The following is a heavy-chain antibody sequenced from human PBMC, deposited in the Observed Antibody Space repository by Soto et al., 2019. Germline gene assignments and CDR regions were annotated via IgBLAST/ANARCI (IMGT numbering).Heavy chain of an antibody. V-gene: IGHV3-74*01. CDR3: ARRYSGYDLEGRGYYYYYMDV. D-gene: IGHD5-12*01. J-gene: IGHJ6*03. CDR2: INSDGSST. Sequence: PGGSLRLSCAASGFTFSSYWMHWVRQAPGKGLVWVSRINSDGSSTSYADSVKGRFTISRDNAKNTLFLQMNSLRAEDTAVYYCARRYSGYDLEGRGYYYYYMDVWGKGTTVTVSS. CDR1: GFTFSSYW.